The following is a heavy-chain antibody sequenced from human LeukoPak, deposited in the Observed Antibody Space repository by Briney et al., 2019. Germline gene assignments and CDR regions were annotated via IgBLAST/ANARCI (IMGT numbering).Heavy chain of an antibody. J-gene: IGHJ4*02. CDR2: IRYDGSNK. Sequence: VGSLRLSCAASGFTFSSYGMHWVRQAPGKGLEWVAFIRYDGSNKYYADSVKGRFTISRDNSKNTLYLQMNSLRAEDTAVYYCAKDQYGDFGLDYWGQGTLVTVSS. CDR1: GFTFSSYG. CDR3: AKDQYGDFGLDY. V-gene: IGHV3-30*02. D-gene: IGHD4-17*01.